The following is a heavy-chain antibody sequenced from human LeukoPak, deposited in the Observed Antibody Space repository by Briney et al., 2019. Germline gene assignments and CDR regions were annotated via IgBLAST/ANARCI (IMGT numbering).Heavy chain of an antibody. CDR3: ARTTRNTYYYGSGSHYYYMDV. CDR2: IYYSGST. CDR1: GGSISSYY. D-gene: IGHD3-10*01. Sequence: SETLSLTCTVSGGSISSYYWSWIRQPPGKGLEWIGYIYYSGSTNYNPSLKSRVTISVDTSKNQFSLKLSSVTAADTAVYYCARTTRNTYYYGSGSHYYYMDVWGKGTTVTISS. J-gene: IGHJ6*03. V-gene: IGHV4-59*12.